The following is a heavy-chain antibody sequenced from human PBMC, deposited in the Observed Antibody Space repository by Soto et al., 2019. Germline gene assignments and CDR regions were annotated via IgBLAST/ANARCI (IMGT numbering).Heavy chain of an antibody. CDR2: LYYSGST. D-gene: IGHD4-17*01. J-gene: IGHJ4*02. Sequence: QVQLQESGPGLVKPSQTLSLTCTVSGGSINSGDYYWSWIRQHPGKGLEWIGFLYYSGSTYYNPSLKSRVTISLDTSKTQFSRRLSSVTAADTAVYYCARDLATGPNYFDYWGEGTLVTVSS. CDR3: ARDLATGPNYFDY. V-gene: IGHV4-31*03. CDR1: GGSINSGDYY.